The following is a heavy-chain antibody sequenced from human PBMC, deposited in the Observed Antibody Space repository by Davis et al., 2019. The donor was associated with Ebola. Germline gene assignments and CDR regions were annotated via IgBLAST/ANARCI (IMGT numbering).Heavy chain of an antibody. J-gene: IGHJ4*02. V-gene: IGHV3-64*01. CDR2: ISSNGGST. Sequence: PAESLTLSCAASGFTFSSYAMHWVRQAPGKGLEYVSAISSNGGSTYYANSVKGRFTISRDNSKNTLYLQMGSLRAEDMAVYYCARGTVGGTLDYWGQGTLVTVSS. D-gene: IGHD1-26*01. CDR3: ARGTVGGTLDY. CDR1: GFTFSSYA.